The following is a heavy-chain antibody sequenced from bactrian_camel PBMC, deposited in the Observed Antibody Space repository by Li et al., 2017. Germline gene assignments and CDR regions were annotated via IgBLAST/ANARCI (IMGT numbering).Heavy chain of an antibody. Sequence: LVESGGGSVQAGESLRLSCAGTGISLRSAFCVGWFRQTPGQEREGVASIRPAGATTAYASSVRDRFVISLDTATDTVYLQTNSLRPEDTAMYYCAVQFLEASCARVHAIDDWGQGTQVTVS. CDR3: AVQFLEASCARVHAIDD. D-gene: IGHD4*01. V-gene: IGHV3S40*01. J-gene: IGHJ4*01. CDR2: IRPAGATT. CDR1: GISLRSAFC.